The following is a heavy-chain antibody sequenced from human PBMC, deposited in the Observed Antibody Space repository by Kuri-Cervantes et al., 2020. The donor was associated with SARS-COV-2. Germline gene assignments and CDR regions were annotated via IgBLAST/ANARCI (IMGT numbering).Heavy chain of an antibody. D-gene: IGHD2-21*02. Sequence: GESLKISCVASGFGFSDYYMSWIRQAPGKGLEWVSYISGSGGYTNYADSVKGRFTISRDNAKNSVYLQMRSVRAEDTAVYYCARDLISVTAYFDFWGQGTQVTVSS. V-gene: IGHV3-11*06. CDR1: GFGFSDYY. J-gene: IGHJ4*02. CDR2: ISGSGGYT. CDR3: ARDLISVTAYFDF.